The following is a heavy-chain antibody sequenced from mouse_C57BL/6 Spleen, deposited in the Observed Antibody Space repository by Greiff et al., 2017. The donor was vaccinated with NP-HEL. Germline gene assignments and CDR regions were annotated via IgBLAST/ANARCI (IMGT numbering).Heavy chain of an antibody. J-gene: IGHJ2*01. D-gene: IGHD2-4*01. CDR1: GYAFSSSW. V-gene: IGHV1-82*01. CDR3: AREGYCDYDEENFDY. CDR2: IYPGDGDT. Sequence: VQLQQSGPELVKPGASVKISCKASGYAFSSSWMNWVKQRPGKGLEWIGRIYPGDGDTNYNGKFKGKATLTADKSSSTAYMQLSSLTSKDSAVYFCAREGYCDYDEENFDYWGQGTTLTVSS.